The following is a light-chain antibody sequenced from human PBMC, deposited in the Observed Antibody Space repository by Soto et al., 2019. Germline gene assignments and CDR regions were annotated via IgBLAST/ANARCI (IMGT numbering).Light chain of an antibody. CDR3: QQYNSYPRT. CDR1: QDISNS. Sequence: DIKMTQSPSSLSASVGDRVTITCRASQDISNSLAWFQQKPGKAPKSLIYAASSLQSGVPSKFSGSGSGTDFTLTITSLQPEDFAIYYCQQYNSYPRTFGGGTKVEIK. J-gene: IGKJ4*01. V-gene: IGKV1-16*02. CDR2: AAS.